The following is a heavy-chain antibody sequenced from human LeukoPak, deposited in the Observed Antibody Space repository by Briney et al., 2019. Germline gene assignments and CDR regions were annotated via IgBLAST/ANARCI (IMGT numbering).Heavy chain of an antibody. Sequence: GASVKVSCKASGYTFTGYYMHWVRQAPGQGLEWMGWINPNSGGTNYAQKFQGRVTMTRDTSISTAYMELSRLRSDDTAVYYCARGLPGPGSGSLYPYYFDYWGQGTLVTVSS. CDR2: INPNSGGT. CDR1: GYTFTGYY. D-gene: IGHD3-10*01. J-gene: IGHJ4*02. V-gene: IGHV1-2*02. CDR3: ARGLPGPGSGSLYPYYFDY.